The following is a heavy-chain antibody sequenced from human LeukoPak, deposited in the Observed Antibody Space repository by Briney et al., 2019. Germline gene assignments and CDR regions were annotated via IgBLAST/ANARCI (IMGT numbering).Heavy chain of an antibody. CDR3: ARHADSSSWYLGFDY. V-gene: IGHV4-59*08. CDR1: GGSISSYY. CDR2: IYYSGST. J-gene: IGHJ4*02. D-gene: IGHD6-13*01. Sequence: PSETLSLTCTVSGGSISSYYWSWIRQPPGNGLERIGYIYYSGSTNYNPSLKSRVTISVDTSKNQFSLKLSSVTAADTAVYYCARHADSSSWYLGFDYWGQGTLVTVSS.